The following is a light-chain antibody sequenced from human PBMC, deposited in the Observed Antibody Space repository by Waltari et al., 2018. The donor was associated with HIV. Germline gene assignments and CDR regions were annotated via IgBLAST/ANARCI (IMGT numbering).Light chain of an antibody. Sequence: QSALTQPASVSGSPGQPIAVSCTGTNADVGNYDYVSWYQHHPGEVPKLIIFDVDKRPSGISRRFSGSKSGNTASLTISGLQADDEADYYCSSRTTRDTFVFGTGTRVTVL. V-gene: IGLV2-14*03. J-gene: IGLJ1*01. CDR1: NADVGNYDY. CDR2: DVD. CDR3: SSRTTRDTFV.